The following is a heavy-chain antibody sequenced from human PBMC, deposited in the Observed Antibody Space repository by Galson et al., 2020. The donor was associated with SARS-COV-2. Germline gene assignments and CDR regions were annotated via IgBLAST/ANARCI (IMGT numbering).Heavy chain of an antibody. CDR1: GYTFTGYY. J-gene: IGHJ6*02. CDR3: AREPLHYDILTGYFLYYYGMDV. D-gene: IGHD3-9*01. V-gene: IGHV1-2*02. CDR2: INPNSGGT. Sequence: ASVKVSCKASGYTFTGYYMHWVRLAPGQGLEWMGWINPNSGGTNYAQKFQGRVTMTRDTSISTAYMELSRLRSDDTAVYYCAREPLHYDILTGYFLYYYGMDVWGQGTTVTVSS.